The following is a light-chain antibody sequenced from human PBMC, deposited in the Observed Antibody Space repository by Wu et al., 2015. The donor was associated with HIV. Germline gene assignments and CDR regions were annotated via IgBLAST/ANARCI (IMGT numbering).Light chain of an antibody. J-gene: IGKJ1*01. CDR3: QQRYSWPWT. V-gene: IGKV3D-20*02. Sequence: EIVLTQSPGTLSLSPGERATLSCRASQSVSSSYLAWYQQKPGQAPRLLIYDSANRATGIPGRFSGSGSGTDFTLTINSLEPEDFAVYYCQQRYSWPWTFGQGTRVEL. CDR2: DSA. CDR1: QSVSSSY.